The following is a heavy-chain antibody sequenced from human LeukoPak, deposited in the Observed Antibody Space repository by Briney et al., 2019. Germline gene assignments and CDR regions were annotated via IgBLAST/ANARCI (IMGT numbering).Heavy chain of an antibody. CDR3: ARATPAGGVIPAAPLDY. V-gene: IGHV4-4*07. Sequence: SETLSLTCTVSGGSISSYYWSWIRQPAGKGLEWIGRIYTSGSTNYNPSLKSRVTMSVDTAKNQFSQKLSSVTAADTAVYYCARATPAGGVIPAAPLDYWGQRTLDTVSS. CDR2: IYTSGST. D-gene: IGHD2-2*01. CDR1: GGSISSYY. J-gene: IGHJ4*02.